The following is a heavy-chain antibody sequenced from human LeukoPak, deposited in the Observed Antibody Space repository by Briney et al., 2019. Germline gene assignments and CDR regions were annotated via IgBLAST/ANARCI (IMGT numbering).Heavy chain of an antibody. CDR2: ICPGDSDT. V-gene: IGHV5-51*01. Sequence: GESLKISCKGSGYSFTSYWIGWVRQMPGKGLEWIGIICPGDSDTRYSPSFQGQVTISADKSINTAYLQWSSLKASDTAMYYCARQLRGYTLGYWGQGTLVTVSS. CDR3: ARQLRGYTLGY. D-gene: IGHD6-13*01. J-gene: IGHJ4*02. CDR1: GYSFTSYW.